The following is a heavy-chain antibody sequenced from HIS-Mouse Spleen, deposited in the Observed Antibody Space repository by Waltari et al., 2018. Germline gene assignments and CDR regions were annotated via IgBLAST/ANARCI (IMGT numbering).Heavy chain of an antibody. CDR1: GFTFSSYA. CDR2: ISGSGGRK. V-gene: IGHV3-23*01. J-gene: IGHJ6*02. CDR3: GKGRENGPGDYYYGMDV. Sequence: EVQLLESGGGLVQPGGSLRLSCAASGFTFSSYAMSWVRQAPGKGLEWVSAISGSGGRKYSADAVKGRLTTPRDNSRKRWYLKMTSRGAEETALYYCGKGRENGPGDYYYGMDVWGQGTTVTVSS. D-gene: IGHD3-10*01.